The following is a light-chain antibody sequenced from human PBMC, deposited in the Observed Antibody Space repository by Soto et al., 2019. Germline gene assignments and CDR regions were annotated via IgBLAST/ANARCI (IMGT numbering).Light chain of an antibody. Sequence: DIQMTQSPSTLSASVGDRVTITCRASQSISSWLAWFQQRPGKAPNLLIFDASTLQSGVPSRFSGSGSGTEFTLTISSLQPDDFATYYCQQYKSYPISFGQGTRL. CDR3: QQYKSYPIS. V-gene: IGKV1-5*01. CDR2: DAS. CDR1: QSISSW. J-gene: IGKJ5*01.